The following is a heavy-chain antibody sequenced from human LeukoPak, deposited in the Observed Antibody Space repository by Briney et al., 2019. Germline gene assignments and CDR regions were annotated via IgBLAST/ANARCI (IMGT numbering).Heavy chain of an antibody. V-gene: IGHV4-59*01. CDR3: ARRPIKGGMDV. Sequence: SETLSLTCTVSGGSISSYYWSWIRQPPGKGLEWIGYIYYSGSTNYNPSPKSRVTISVDTSKNQFSLKLSSVTAADTAVYYCARRPIKGGMDVWGQGTTVTVSS. CDR1: GGSISSYY. J-gene: IGHJ6*02. D-gene: IGHD3-9*01. CDR2: IYYSGST.